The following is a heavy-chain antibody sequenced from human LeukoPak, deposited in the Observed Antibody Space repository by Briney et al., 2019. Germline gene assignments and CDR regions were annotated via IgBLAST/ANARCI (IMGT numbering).Heavy chain of an antibody. CDR3: ARFDSYGYDFDY. CDR1: GFTFSSYG. CDR2: ISNDGSNK. V-gene: IGHV3-30*03. D-gene: IGHD5-18*01. J-gene: IGHJ4*02. Sequence: GGSLRLSCAASGFTFSSYGMHWVRQAPGKGLDWVAVISNDGSNKYYADSVKGRFTISRDNSKNTLYLQMNSLRAEDTAVYYCARFDSYGYDFDYWGQGTLVTVSS.